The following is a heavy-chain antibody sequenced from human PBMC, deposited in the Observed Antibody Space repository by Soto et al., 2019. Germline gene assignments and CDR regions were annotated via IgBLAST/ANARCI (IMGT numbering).Heavy chain of an antibody. Sequence: PSETLSLTCTVSGGSISSGDYYWSWIRQPPGKGLEWIAYIYYSGSTYYTPSLKSRVTMSVDTSKNQFSLKLTSVTAADTAVYYCARTHDSHYYIYYWGQGALLTVSS. D-gene: IGHD2-15*01. J-gene: IGHJ4*02. CDR2: IYYSGST. CDR3: ARTHDSHYYIYY. V-gene: IGHV4-30-4*01. CDR1: GGSISSGDYY.